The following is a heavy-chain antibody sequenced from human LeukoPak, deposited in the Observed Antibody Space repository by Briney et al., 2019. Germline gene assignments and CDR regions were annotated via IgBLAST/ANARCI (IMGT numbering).Heavy chain of an antibody. V-gene: IGHV1-18*01. Sequence: ASVKVSCKASGYTFSSYGISWVRQAPGQGLEWVGWIRGNNGDTNYAQKFQGRVIMTTDTSTSTAYMELRSLRSDETAVYYCARDGVAAAGLYYYYYMDVWGKGTTVTISS. D-gene: IGHD6-13*01. J-gene: IGHJ6*03. CDR3: ARDGVAAAGLYYYYYMDV. CDR2: IRGNNGDT. CDR1: GYTFSSYG.